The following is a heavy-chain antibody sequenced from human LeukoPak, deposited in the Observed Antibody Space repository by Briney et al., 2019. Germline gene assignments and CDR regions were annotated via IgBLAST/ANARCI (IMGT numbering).Heavy chain of an antibody. CDR3: ARARGTTIFGVVIMDYYMDV. Sequence: PSETLSLTCAVSGYSISSGYFWAWIRQPPGKGLEWIGSIYHSGTTYYNPSLKSRVTISVDTSKNHFSLKLSSVTAADTAVYYCARARGTTIFGVVIMDYYMDVWGKGTTVTVSS. V-gene: IGHV4-38-2*01. CDR2: IYHSGTT. J-gene: IGHJ6*03. D-gene: IGHD3-3*01. CDR1: GYSISSGYF.